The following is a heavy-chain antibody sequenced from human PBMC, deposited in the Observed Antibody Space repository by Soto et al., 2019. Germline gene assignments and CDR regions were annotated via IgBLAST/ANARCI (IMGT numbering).Heavy chain of an antibody. D-gene: IGHD2-21*01. CDR3: VKGGAYCYNDCTRSY. V-gene: IGHV3-23*01. J-gene: IGHJ4*02. CDR2: IGLSNSAT. CDR1: GFSFKTYG. Sequence: EVPLLESGGGLVQPGGSLRLSCADSGFSFKTYGMTWVRQAPGKGLEGVAHIGLSNSATYYADYVKGRFTISRDNSKNMVYLQLTSLRDADTAVYYCVKGGAYCYNDCTRSYWGRGTLVTVSS.